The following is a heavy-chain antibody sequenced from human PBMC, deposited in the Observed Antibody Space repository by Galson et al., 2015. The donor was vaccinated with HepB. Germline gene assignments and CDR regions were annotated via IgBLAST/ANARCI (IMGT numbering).Heavy chain of an antibody. CDR2: ISGGGDTT. V-gene: IGHV3-23*01. CDR1: GFTFSSYA. J-gene: IGHJ3*02. D-gene: IGHD3-9*01. CDR3: ARRLAIRAIDI. Sequence: SLRLSCAASGFTFSSYAMSWVRQAPGKGLEWVSIISGGGDTTYYADSVKGRFTISRDNSKNTLYLQMNSLRAEDTAVYYCARRLAIRAIDIWGQGTMVTVSS.